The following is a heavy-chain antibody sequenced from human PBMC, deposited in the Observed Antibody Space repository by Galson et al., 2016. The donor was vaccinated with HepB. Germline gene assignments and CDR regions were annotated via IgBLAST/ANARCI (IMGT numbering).Heavy chain of an antibody. D-gene: IGHD6-6*01. J-gene: IGHJ6*02. CDR3: ARVGIAARYYYGMDV. Sequence: SLRLSCAASGFTFSTYPMHWVRQAPGKGLEWVAIISYDGSNKYYADSVKGRFTISRDNSKNTLSLEMNSLRAEDTAVYYCARVGIAARYYYGMDVWGQGTTVTVSS. V-gene: IGHV3-30*04. CDR2: ISYDGSNK. CDR1: GFTFSTYP.